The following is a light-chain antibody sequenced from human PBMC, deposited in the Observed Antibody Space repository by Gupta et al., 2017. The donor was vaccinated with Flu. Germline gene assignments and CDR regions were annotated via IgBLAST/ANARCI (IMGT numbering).Light chain of an antibody. V-gene: IGKV3-15*01. CDR1: QSIGSN. CDR3: QQYDSWPPWT. Sequence: EIVMTQSPATLSVSPGERATLSCRASQSIGSNLAWYQQKPGQAPRLLIYGASTRDTGIPARFSGSGYGTAFTLSISSRQSEDFAVYYCQQYDSWPPWTFGQGTKVEIK. J-gene: IGKJ1*01. CDR2: GAS.